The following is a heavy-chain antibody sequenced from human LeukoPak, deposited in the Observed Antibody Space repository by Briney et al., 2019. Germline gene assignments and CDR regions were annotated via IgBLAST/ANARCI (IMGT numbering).Heavy chain of an antibody. J-gene: IGHJ4*02. CDR3: ATSYYSDSSGYYYGFDY. D-gene: IGHD3-22*01. Sequence: SETLSLTCSVSGGTISSYYWSWIRQPPGEGLEWIGYVSNGGSTSYNPSFKSRVTISVDTSKNLFSLKLSSVTAADTAVYYCATSYYSDSSGYYYGFDYWGQGTLVTVSS. CDR2: VSNGGST. CDR1: GGTISSYY. V-gene: IGHV4-59*01.